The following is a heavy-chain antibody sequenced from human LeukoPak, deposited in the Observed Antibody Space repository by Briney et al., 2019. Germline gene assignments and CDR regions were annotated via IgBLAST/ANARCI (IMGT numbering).Heavy chain of an antibody. J-gene: IGHJ3*02. D-gene: IGHD6-13*01. CDR3: ARDQYSSTWYRAAFDI. CDR2: IKSDGSST. V-gene: IGHV3-74*01. CDR1: GFTFSTSW. Sequence: PGGSLRLSCAASGFTFSTSWMHWFRQAPGRGLVWVSRIKSDGSSTTYADSVKGRFTISRDNAKNTLYLQMNSLRAEDTAVYYCARDQYSSTWYRAAFDIWGQGTMVAVS.